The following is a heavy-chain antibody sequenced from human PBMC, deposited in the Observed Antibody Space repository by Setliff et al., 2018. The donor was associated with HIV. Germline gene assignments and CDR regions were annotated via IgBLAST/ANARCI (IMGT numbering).Heavy chain of an antibody. CDR1: GGSFSGYY. Sequence: SETLSLTCAVYGGSFSGYYWSWIRQPPGKGLEWIGEINHSGSTNYNPSLKSRVTISVDTSKNQFSLKLSSVTAADTAVYYCARARYIVIRGDAGMDVWGPGTTVTVSS. J-gene: IGHJ6*02. V-gene: IGHV4-34*01. CDR2: INHSGST. CDR3: ARARYIVIRGDAGMDV. D-gene: IGHD3-10*01.